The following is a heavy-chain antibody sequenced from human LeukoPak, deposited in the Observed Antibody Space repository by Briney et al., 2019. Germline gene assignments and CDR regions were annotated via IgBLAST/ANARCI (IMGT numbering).Heavy chain of an antibody. Sequence: ASVKVSCKASGYTFTNYGVSWVRQAPGQGLEWMGWIRARNGGTRYPQKFQGRVTLTTDTSTSTAYMELRSLRSDDTAVFYCARDGQATETWAMDIVDYWGQGTLVTVSS. CDR1: GYTFTNYG. V-gene: IGHV1-18*01. CDR2: IRARNGGT. CDR3: ARDGQATETWAMDIVDY. D-gene: IGHD2-2*03. J-gene: IGHJ4*02.